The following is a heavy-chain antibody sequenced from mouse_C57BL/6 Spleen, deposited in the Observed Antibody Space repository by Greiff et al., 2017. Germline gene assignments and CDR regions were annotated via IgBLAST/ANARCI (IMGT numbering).Heavy chain of an antibody. Sequence: QVQLQQPGAELVKPGASVKLSCKASGYTFTSYWMHWVKQRPGQGLEWIGMIHPNSGSTNYNEKFKSKATLTVDQSSSTAYMQLSSRTSEDSAVYYCARNGPTFAYWGQGTLVTVSA. CDR2: IHPNSGST. J-gene: IGHJ3*01. V-gene: IGHV1-64*01. CDR3: ARNGPTFAY. CDR1: GYTFTSYW.